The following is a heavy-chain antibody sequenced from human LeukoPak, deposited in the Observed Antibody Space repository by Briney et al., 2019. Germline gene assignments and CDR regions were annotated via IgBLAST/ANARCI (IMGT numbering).Heavy chain of an antibody. CDR3: ARAVHYDRLGGTRRYFQH. CDR1: GYTFTSYG. J-gene: IGHJ1*01. D-gene: IGHD3-22*01. CDR2: INPNSGGT. Sequence: EASVKVSCKASGYTFTSYGISWVRQAPGQGLEWMGWINPNSGGTNYAQKFQGRVTMTRDTSISTAYMELSRLRSDDTAVYYCARAVHYDRLGGTRRYFQHWGQGTLVTVSS. V-gene: IGHV1-2*02.